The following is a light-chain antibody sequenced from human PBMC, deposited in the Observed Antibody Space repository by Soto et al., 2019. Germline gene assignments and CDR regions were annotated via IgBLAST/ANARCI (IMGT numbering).Light chain of an antibody. CDR1: QSVSIY. Sequence: IVSTHSPSTLSLSPVDRVPLSCSASQSVSIYLAWYQQKPGQAPRLLIYDASNRATGIPAKFSGSGSGTDFTLTISSLEPEDSAVYYCQQRSNSPPWITFGQGTRLEIK. J-gene: IGKJ5*01. CDR3: QQRSNSPPWIT. V-gene: IGKV3-11*01. CDR2: DAS.